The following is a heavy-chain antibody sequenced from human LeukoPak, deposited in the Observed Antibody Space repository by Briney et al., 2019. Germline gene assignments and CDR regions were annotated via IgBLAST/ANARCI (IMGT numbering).Heavy chain of an antibody. Sequence: GGSLGLSCAASGFTFSSYSMNWVRQAPGKGLEWVSSISSSSSYIYYADSVKGRFTISRDNAKNSLYLQMNSLRAEDTAVYYCARDPYSSANFDYWGQGTLVTVSS. CDR2: ISSSSSYI. J-gene: IGHJ4*02. CDR1: GFTFSSYS. V-gene: IGHV3-21*01. D-gene: IGHD6-19*01. CDR3: ARDPYSSANFDY.